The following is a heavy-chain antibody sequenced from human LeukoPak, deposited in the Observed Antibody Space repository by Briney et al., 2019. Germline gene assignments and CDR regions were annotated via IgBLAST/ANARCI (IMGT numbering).Heavy chain of an antibody. CDR1: GGSISSGGYY. D-gene: IGHD3-22*01. V-gene: IGHV4-31*03. Sequence: SETLSLTCTVSGGSISSGGYYWSWIRQHPGKGLEWIGYIHYSGSTYYNPSLKSRVTISVDTSKNQFSLKLSSVTAADTAVYYCARASGDSSGYYLNYFDYWGQGTLVTVSS. CDR3: ARASGDSSGYYLNYFDY. J-gene: IGHJ4*02. CDR2: IHYSGST.